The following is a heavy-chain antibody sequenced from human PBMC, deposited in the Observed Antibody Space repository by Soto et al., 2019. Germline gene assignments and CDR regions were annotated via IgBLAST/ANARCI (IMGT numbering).Heavy chain of an antibody. D-gene: IGHD3-16*02. V-gene: IGHV3-74*01. J-gene: IGHJ6*02. CDR1: GFTFSNYW. Sequence: EVQVVESGGGLVQPGGSLRLSCAASGFTFSNYWMHWGRQAPGKGLVWVSRINSDGSSTSYADSVKGRFTISRDNAKKMLYLHMNSLRAEDTTVYYCVTDPPSFGMDVWGQGTTVTVSS. CDR2: INSDGSST. CDR3: VTDPPSFGMDV.